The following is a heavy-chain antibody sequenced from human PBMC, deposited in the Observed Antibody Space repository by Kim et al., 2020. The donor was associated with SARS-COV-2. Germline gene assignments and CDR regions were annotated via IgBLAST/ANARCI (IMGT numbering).Heavy chain of an antibody. CDR2: IYHSGST. V-gene: IGHV4-4*02. CDR3: ARERYCSGGSCYYLYYYYGMDV. J-gene: IGHJ6*02. Sequence: SETLSHTCAVSGGSISSSNWWSWVRQPPGKGLEWIGEIYHSGSTNYNPSLKSRVTISVDKSKNQFSLKLSSVTAADTAVYYCARERYCSGGSCYYLYYYYGMDVWGQGTTVTVSS. D-gene: IGHD2-15*01. CDR1: GGSISSSNW.